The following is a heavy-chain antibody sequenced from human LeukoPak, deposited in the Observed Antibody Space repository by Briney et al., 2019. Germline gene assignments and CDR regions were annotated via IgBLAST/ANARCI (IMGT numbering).Heavy chain of an antibody. Sequence: SETLSLTRTVSGGSISSSSYYWGWIRQPPGQGLEWIGSIYYSGSTYYNPSLKSRVTISVDTSKNQFSLKLSSVTAADTAVYYCVLRDYGDYNYWGQGTLVTVSS. CDR2: IYYSGST. D-gene: IGHD4-17*01. CDR1: GGSISSSSYY. CDR3: VLRDYGDYNY. J-gene: IGHJ4*02. V-gene: IGHV4-39*01.